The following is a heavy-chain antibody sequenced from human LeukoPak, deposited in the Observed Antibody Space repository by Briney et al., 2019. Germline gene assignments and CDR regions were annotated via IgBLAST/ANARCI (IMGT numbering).Heavy chain of an antibody. J-gene: IGHJ5*02. D-gene: IGHD3-10*01. CDR2: INSDGSST. Sequence: PGGSLRLSCAASGFTFSSYWMHWVRQAPGKGLVWVSRINSDGSSTSYADSVKGRFTISRDNAKNTLYLQMNSLRAEDTAVYYCARGDYYGSGSYYNDPWGQGTLVTVSS. CDR1: GFTFSSYW. CDR3: ARGDYYGSGSYYNDP. V-gene: IGHV3-74*01.